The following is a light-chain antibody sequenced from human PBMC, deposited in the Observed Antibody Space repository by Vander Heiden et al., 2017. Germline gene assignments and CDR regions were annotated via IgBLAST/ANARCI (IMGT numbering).Light chain of an antibody. V-gene: IGKV1-39*01. Sequence: DIQLTRYPTSLSASVGDKVTITCRASQSISSYLNWYQYNPGKAPKLLIYAASSLESGVPSRFSGSCSVRDFTLTISRLQPEDFAIYYCQQSYSTPVTFGQGTRLEIK. CDR2: AAS. J-gene: IGKJ5*01. CDR3: QQSYSTPVT. CDR1: QSISSY.